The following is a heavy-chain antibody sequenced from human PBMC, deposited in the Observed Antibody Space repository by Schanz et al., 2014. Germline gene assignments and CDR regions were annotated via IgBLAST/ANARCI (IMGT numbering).Heavy chain of an antibody. V-gene: IGHV1-18*04. CDR2: ISAYNGNT. Sequence: QVQLVQSGAEMKKPGASVKVSCKASGYTFVSYSMHWVRQAPGQGLEWMGWISAYNGNTNYAQKLQGRLTMTTDTSTSTAYMELNSLNSDDTAVYYCATLDYADSVSWGQGTLVTVSS. CDR1: GYTFVSYS. D-gene: IGHD4-17*01. J-gene: IGHJ5*02. CDR3: ATLDYADSVS.